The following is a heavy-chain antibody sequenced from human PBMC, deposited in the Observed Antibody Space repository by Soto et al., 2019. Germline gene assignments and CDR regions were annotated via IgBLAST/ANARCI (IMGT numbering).Heavy chain of an antibody. Sequence: GGSLRLSCAASGFTFSCYEMNWVRQAPGKGLEWVSYISDSGRSTSYADSVRGRFTISRDNTKNSLFLQMNSLRAEDTAIYYCARAPEKYSGFDLVIDYWGQGTQVTVTS. D-gene: IGHD5-12*01. J-gene: IGHJ4*02. CDR2: ISDSGRST. CDR3: ARAPEKYSGFDLVIDY. V-gene: IGHV3-48*03. CDR1: GFTFSCYE.